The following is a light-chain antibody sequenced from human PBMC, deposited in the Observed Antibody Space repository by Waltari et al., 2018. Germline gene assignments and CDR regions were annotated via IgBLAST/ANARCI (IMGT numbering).Light chain of an antibody. J-gene: IGLJ2*01. CDR1: KLGDKD. Sequence: SYDLTQSPSVSVSPGQTASITCSGDKLGDKDASRYQQKPGQSPILVIYQNDKRPAGIPERFSGSSSGNIATLTISGTQAMDEAGYYCQAWDSGSVIFGGGTKLTVL. CDR2: QND. V-gene: IGLV3-1*01. CDR3: QAWDSGSVI.